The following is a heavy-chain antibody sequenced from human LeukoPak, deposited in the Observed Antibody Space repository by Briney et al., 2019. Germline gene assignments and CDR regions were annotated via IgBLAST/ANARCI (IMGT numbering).Heavy chain of an antibody. CDR3: ARVSWELTTDI. D-gene: IGHD1-26*01. J-gene: IGHJ3*02. V-gene: IGHV1-8*01. CDR2: MNPNSGNT. CDR1: GYTFTNYD. Sequence: ASVKVSCKSSGYTFTNYDINWVRQATGQGFEWMGWMNPNSGNTGYAQKFQGRVTMTRNTAISTAYMELSSLRSEDTAVYYCARVSWELTTDIWGQGTMVTVSS.